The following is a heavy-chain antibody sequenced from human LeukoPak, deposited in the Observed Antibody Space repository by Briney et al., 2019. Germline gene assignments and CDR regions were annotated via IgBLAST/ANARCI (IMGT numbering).Heavy chain of an antibody. CDR1: GFTVSTSA. CDR3: AKDGKTRNWNYFQAKPVY. CDR2: ISGSGGGT. D-gene: IGHD1-7*01. J-gene: IGHJ4*02. V-gene: IGHV3-23*01. Sequence: GGSLRLSCAAAGFTVSTSAMSWVRQAPGKGLEWVSGISGSGGGTYYADSVKGRFSISRDISKNTLYLQMNSLRAEDTAIYYCAKDGKTRNWNYFQAKPVYWGQGTLVTVSS.